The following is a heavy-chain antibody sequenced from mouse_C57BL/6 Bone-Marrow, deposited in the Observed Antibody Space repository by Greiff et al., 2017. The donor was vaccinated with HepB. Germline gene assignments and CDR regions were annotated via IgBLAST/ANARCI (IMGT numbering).Heavy chain of an antibody. J-gene: IGHJ3*01. V-gene: IGHV3-6*01. CDR3: AREFPWFAY. CDR2: ISYDGSN. CDR1: GYSITSGYY. Sequence: EVQLQESGPGLVKPSQSLSLTCSVTGYSITSGYYWNWIRQFPGNNLEWMGYISYDGSNNYNPSLKNRISITRDTSTNQFFLKLNSVTTEDTATYCGAREFPWFAYWGQGTLVTVSA.